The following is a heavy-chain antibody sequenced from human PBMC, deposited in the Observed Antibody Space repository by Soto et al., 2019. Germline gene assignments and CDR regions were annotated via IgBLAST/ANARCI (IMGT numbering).Heavy chain of an antibody. CDR3: ARRGHEIFRVVNYERYYYYMDV. D-gene: IGHD3-3*01. CDR1: GFTFSSYW. V-gene: IGHV3-7*01. Sequence: GGSLRLSCAASGFTFSSYWMSWVRQAPGKGLEWVANIKQDGSEKYYVDSVKGRFTISRDNAKNSLYLQMNSLRAEDTAEYYCARRGHEIFRVVNYERYYYYMDVWGKGTTVTVSS. J-gene: IGHJ6*03. CDR2: IKQDGSEK.